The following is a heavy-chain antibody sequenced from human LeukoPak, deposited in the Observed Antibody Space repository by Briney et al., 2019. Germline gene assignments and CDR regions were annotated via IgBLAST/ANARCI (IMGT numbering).Heavy chain of an antibody. Sequence: SETLSLTCTVSGGSISSYYWSWIRQPAGKGLEWIGRIYTSGCTNYNPSLKSRVTMSVDTSKNQFSLRLSSVTAADTAVYYCAGHHPRNTVDFWGQGTLVTVSS. CDR1: GGSISSYY. V-gene: IGHV4-4*07. CDR2: IYTSGCT. CDR3: AGHHPRNTVDF. J-gene: IGHJ4*02. D-gene: IGHD2/OR15-2a*01.